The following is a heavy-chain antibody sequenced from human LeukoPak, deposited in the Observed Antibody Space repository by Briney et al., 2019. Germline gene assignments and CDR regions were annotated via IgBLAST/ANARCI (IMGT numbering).Heavy chain of an antibody. V-gene: IGHV3-23*01. CDR2: ISGSGGST. Sequence: AGGSLRLSCEPSGFTFSSYAMTWVRHAPGKGLEWVSSISGSGGSTYYADSVKGRFTISRDNSKNTLYLQMNSLRAEDTAVYYCAKGANYYGSGSSHGHFDYWGQGTLVTVSS. CDR3: AKGANYYGSGSSHGHFDY. D-gene: IGHD3-10*01. J-gene: IGHJ4*02. CDR1: GFTFSSYA.